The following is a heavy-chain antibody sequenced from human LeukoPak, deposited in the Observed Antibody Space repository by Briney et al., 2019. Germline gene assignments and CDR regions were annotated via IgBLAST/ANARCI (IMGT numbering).Heavy chain of an antibody. D-gene: IGHD2-8*01. CDR1: GGTFSSYA. J-gene: IGHJ6*03. CDR3: AKDRCSNGVGCYYYYMDV. Sequence: SVKVSCKASGGTFSSYAISWVRQAPGQGLEWMGGIIPIFGTANYAQKFQGRVTITADKSTSTAYMELSSLRSEDTAVYYCAKDRCSNGVGCYYYYMDVWGKGTTVTISS. V-gene: IGHV1-69*06. CDR2: IIPIFGTA.